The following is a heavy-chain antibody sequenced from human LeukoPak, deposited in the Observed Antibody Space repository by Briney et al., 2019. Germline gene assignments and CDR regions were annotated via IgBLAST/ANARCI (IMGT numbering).Heavy chain of an antibody. D-gene: IGHD2-15*01. J-gene: IGHJ4*02. Sequence: SETLSLTCSVSGGSVSDYYWSWIRQPAGKGLEWIGRIYLSSGSIIYNPSLKSRVTLSVDTSKNQFSLNLSSVTAADTSVYYCAGQTPDSPFHHWGQGTLVTVSS. V-gene: IGHV4-4*07. CDR1: GGSVSDYY. CDR2: IYLSSGSI. CDR3: AGQTPDSPFHH.